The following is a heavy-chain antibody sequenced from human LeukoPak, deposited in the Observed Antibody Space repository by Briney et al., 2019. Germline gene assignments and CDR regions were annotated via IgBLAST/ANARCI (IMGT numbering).Heavy chain of an antibody. V-gene: IGHV4-4*02. CDR3: ARDFYGDYGDAFDI. Sequence: SGTLSLTCAVSGGSISSSNWWSWVRQPPGKGLEWIGSIYYSGSTYYNPSLKSRVTISVDTSKNQFSLKLSSVTAADTAVYYCARDFYGDYGDAFDIWGQGTMVTVSS. CDR1: GGSISSSNW. J-gene: IGHJ3*02. CDR2: IYYSGST. D-gene: IGHD4-17*01.